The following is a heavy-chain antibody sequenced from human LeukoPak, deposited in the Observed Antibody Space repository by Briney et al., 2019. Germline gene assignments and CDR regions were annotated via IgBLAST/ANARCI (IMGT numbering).Heavy chain of an antibody. Sequence: GGSLRLSCAASGFTFSSYSMNWVRQAPGKGLEWVSSISSSSSYIYYADSVKGRFTISRDNAKNSLYLQMNSLRAEDTAMYYCARGHCSSTSCYLDYFDYWGQGTLVTVSS. V-gene: IGHV3-21*01. D-gene: IGHD2-2*01. CDR1: GFTFSSYS. J-gene: IGHJ4*02. CDR2: ISSSSSYI. CDR3: ARGHCSSTSCYLDYFDY.